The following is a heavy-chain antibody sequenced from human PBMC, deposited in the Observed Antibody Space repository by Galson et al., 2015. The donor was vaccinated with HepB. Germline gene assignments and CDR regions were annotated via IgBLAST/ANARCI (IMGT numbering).Heavy chain of an antibody. V-gene: IGHV3-48*01. CDR3: ARDQGGWELPNYYYGMDV. CDR2: ISSSSSTI. Sequence: SLRLSCAASGFTFSSYSMNWVRQAPGKGLEWVSYISSSSSTIYYADSVKGRFTISRDNAKNSLYLQMNSLRAEDTAVYYCARDQGGWELPNYYYGMDVWGQGTTVTVSS. CDR1: GFTFSSYS. J-gene: IGHJ6*02. D-gene: IGHD1-26*01.